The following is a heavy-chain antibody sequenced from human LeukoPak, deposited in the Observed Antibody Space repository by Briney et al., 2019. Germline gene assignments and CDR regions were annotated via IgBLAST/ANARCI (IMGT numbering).Heavy chain of an antibody. D-gene: IGHD3-10*01. J-gene: IGHJ4*02. CDR1: GFTFSSYW. CDR2: INSDGSST. Sequence: PGGSLRLSCAASGFTFSSYWMHWVRQAPGKGLVWVSRINSDGSSTSYADSVKGRFTISRDNAKNTLYLQMNSLRAEDTAVYYCASEDYYSSNQNEAWGQGTLVTVSS. V-gene: IGHV3-74*01. CDR3: ASEDYYSSNQNEA.